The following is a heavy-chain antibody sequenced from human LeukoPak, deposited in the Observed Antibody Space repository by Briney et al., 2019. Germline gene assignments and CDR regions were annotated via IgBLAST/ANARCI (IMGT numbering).Heavy chain of an antibody. CDR2: IYHSGST. CDR3: ARGARYYGSGSYLFAIFDY. Sequence: SETLSLTCTVSGGSISSSSYYWGWIRQPPGKGLEWIGSIYHSGSTYYNPSLKSRVTISVDTSKNQFSLKLSSVTAADTAVYYCARGARYYGSGSYLFAIFDYWGQGTLVTVSS. CDR1: GGSISSSSYY. D-gene: IGHD3-10*01. V-gene: IGHV4-39*07. J-gene: IGHJ4*02.